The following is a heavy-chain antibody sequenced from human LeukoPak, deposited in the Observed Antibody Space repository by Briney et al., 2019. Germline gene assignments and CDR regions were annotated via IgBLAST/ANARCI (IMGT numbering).Heavy chain of an antibody. CDR2: IHAGGSDP. CDR3: AKGGHHFNPFFY. J-gene: IGHJ4*02. Sequence: PGGSLRLSCAASGFTFSSSPMGWVRQAPGKGLEWVSSIHAGGSDPFYGDSVQGRFTISRDNSKNTLSLQLNSLTVEDSAVYFCAKGGHHFNPFFYCGQGTLVTVSS. V-gene: IGHV3-23*01. CDR1: GFTFSSSP. D-gene: IGHD3-3*01.